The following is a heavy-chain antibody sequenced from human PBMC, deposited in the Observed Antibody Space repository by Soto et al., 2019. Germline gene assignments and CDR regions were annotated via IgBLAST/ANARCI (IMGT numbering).Heavy chain of an antibody. CDR2: IYHSGST. D-gene: IGHD2-21*02. V-gene: IGHV4-61*01. J-gene: IGHJ5*02. CDR3: AREVVTSIGWFDP. Sequence: SATLSITCSVSGGSVTSGSYCWTWIRQPPGKGLEWVGYIYHSGSTNYNPSLESRVTISVDTSKNQFSLKVRSVTAADTAVYYCAREVVTSIGWFDPWGQGTLVTVSS. CDR1: GGSVTSGSYC.